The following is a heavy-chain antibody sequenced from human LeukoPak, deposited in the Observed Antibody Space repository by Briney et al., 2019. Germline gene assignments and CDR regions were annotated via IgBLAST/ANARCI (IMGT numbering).Heavy chain of an antibody. D-gene: IGHD3-3*01. CDR2: IKQDGSEK. J-gene: IGHJ5*02. CDR1: GFTFSSYW. CDR3: ARDWRLDWFDP. Sequence: GGSLRLSCVGSGFTFSSYWMSWVRQAPGKGLEWVAIIKQDGSEKYYVDSVKGRFTISRDNAKNSLYLQMNSLRTEETDVYYCARDWRLDWFDPWGQGTLVTVSS. V-gene: IGHV3-7*01.